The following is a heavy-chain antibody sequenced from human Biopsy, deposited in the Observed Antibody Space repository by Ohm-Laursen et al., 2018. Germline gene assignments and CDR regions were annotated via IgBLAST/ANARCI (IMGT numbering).Heavy chain of an antibody. D-gene: IGHD3-9*01. CDR3: ASQTPRNPDILTGAFHYDMAV. Sequence: SSVKVSCNVSGGPSSNYAFSWVRQAPGQGLEWMGGIVTFFGTVKYAQRFQGRLTISTDRSTDTAYMELSSLTSEDTAVFYCASQTPRNPDILTGAFHYDMAVWGQGTTVTVSS. V-gene: IGHV1-69*05. CDR2: IVTFFGTV. CDR1: GGPSSNYA. J-gene: IGHJ6*02.